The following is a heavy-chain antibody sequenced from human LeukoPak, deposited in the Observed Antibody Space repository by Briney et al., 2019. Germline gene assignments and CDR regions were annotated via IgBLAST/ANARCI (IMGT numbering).Heavy chain of an antibody. CDR1: GDSVSSNSVA. J-gene: IGHJ3*02. CDR2: TYYRSKWYN. CDR3: ARELGSFDI. D-gene: IGHD3-3*02. Sequence: SQTLSLTCAISGDSVSSNSVAWNWIRQSPSKGLEWLGRTYYRSKWYNAYAVSVKSRITITPDTSKNQFSLQLNSVTPEDTAVYYCARELGSFDIWGQGTKVTVSS. V-gene: IGHV6-1*01.